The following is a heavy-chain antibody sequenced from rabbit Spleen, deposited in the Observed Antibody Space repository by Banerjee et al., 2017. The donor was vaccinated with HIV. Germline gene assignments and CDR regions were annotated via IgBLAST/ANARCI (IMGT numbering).Heavy chain of an antibody. Sequence: QEKLVESGGGLVQPEGSLTLTCTASGFSFGDRDVMCWVRQAPGKGLEWIACIYAGSSGSTYYASWAKGRFTISETSSTTVTLQMTSLTAADTATYFCARDGSSGGIDFDLWGQGTLVTVS. J-gene: IGHJ4*01. CDR1: GFSFGDRDV. D-gene: IGHD1-1*01. V-gene: IGHV1S45*01. CDR3: ARDGSSGGIDFDL. CDR2: IYAGSSGST.